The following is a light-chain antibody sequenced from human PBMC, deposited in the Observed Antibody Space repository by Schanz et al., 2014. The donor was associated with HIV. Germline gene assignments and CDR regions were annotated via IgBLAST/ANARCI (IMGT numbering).Light chain of an antibody. J-gene: IGLJ3*02. CDR2: NTF. Sequence: QSVLTQPPSASGTPGQRVTISCSGSSSNFRSNAVNWYQQLPGTAPRLVIYNTFHRPSGVPDRFSGSQSGTSASLAISGLQSEDEADYYCAAWDDSLSGPLFGGGTKLTVL. V-gene: IGLV1-44*01. CDR3: AAWDDSLSGPL. CDR1: SSNFRSNA.